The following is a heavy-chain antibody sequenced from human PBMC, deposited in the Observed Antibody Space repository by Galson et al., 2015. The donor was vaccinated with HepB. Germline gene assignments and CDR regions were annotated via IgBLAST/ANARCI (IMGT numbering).Heavy chain of an antibody. V-gene: IGHV3-21*01. CDR3: ARETVSAMGTDWYFDL. Sequence: SLRLSCAASGFTFSSYSMNWVRQAPGKGLEWVSSISSSSYIYYADSVKGRFTISRDNAKNSLYLQMNSLRAEDTAVYYCARETVSAMGTDWYFDLWGRGTLVTVSS. CDR1: GFTFSSYS. CDR2: ISSSSYI. D-gene: IGHD5-18*01. J-gene: IGHJ2*01.